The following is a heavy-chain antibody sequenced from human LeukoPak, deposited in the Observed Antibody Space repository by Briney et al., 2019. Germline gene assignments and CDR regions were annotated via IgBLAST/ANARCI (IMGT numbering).Heavy chain of an antibody. Sequence: GGSLRLSCAASGFTFNLYGMNWVRQAAGKGLGWVSSISGSGGNIYYADFVKGRFTISRDNSENTLYLQMNSLRAEDTAVYYCAKAQAGGYNYAPLDYWGQGTLVTVPS. D-gene: IGHD5-18*01. CDR1: GFTFNLYG. V-gene: IGHV3-23*01. J-gene: IGHJ4*02. CDR3: AKAQAGGYNYAPLDY. CDR2: ISGSGGNI.